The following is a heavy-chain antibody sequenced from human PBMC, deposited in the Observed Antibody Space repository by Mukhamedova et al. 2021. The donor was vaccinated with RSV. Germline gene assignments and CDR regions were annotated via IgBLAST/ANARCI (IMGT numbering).Heavy chain of an antibody. CDR3: ARVWVSGGVIALPFDY. Sequence: EWVSYISSSGSTIYYADSVKGRFTISRDNAKNSLYLQMNSLRAEDTAVYYCARVWVSGGVIALPFDYWGQGTLVTVSS. D-gene: IGHD2-8*02. V-gene: IGHV3-11*01. CDR2: ISSSGSTI. J-gene: IGHJ4*02.